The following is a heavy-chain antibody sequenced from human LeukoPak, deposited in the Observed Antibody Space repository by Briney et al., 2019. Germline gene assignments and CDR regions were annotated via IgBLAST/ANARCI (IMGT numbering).Heavy chain of an antibody. CDR2: ISAYNGNT. CDR1: GYTFTTYG. D-gene: IGHD3-16*02. V-gene: IGHV1-18*01. CDR3: ALWGYDYVWGSYRYYFDY. Sequence: ASVKVSCKASGYTFTTYGITWVRQAPGQGLEWMGWISAYNGNTNYAQKLQGRVTMTTDTSTSTAYMELRSLRFDDTAVYYCALWGYDYVWGSYRYYFDYWGQGTLVTVSS. J-gene: IGHJ4*02.